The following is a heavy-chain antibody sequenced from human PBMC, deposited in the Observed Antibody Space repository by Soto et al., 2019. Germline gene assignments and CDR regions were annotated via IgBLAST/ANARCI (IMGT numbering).Heavy chain of an antibody. CDR1: GFIFNAYA. J-gene: IGHJ4*02. D-gene: IGHD3-10*01. V-gene: IGHV3-23*01. CDR2: IGGSGGNT. CDR3: ARVASAYITSLDN. Sequence: EVQLLESGGGIVQPGGSLRLSCAASGFIFNAYAMTWVRQAPGKGLEWVSAIGGSGGNTYYAASVKGRFTISRDNSRDTVDLQMNSRRAEDTAVYYCARVASAYITSLDNWGQGILVTVSS.